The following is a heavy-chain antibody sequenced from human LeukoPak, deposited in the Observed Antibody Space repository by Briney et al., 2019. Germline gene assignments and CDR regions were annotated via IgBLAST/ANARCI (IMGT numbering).Heavy chain of an antibody. V-gene: IGHV3-30*18. Sequence: GGSLRLSCAASGFTFSSYGMHWVRPAPGKGLGWVAVISYDGSNKYYADSVKGRFTISRDNSKNTLYLQMNSLRAEDTAVYYCAKDGKKRDFDYWGQGTLVTVSS. CDR3: AKDGKKRDFDY. CDR1: GFTFSSYG. CDR2: ISYDGSNK. J-gene: IGHJ4*02. D-gene: IGHD4-23*01.